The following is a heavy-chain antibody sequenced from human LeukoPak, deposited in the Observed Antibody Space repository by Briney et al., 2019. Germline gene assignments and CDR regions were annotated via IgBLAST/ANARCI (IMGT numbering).Heavy chain of an antibody. D-gene: IGHD6-13*01. J-gene: IGHJ3*02. Sequence: GGSLRLSCAASGFTFSSYGMHWVRQAPGKGLEWVAVISYDGSNKYYVDSVKGRFTISRDNSKNMVYLQMNSLTAEDTAVYYCAKAIAAAGTPSWSPNGFDMWGQGTMVTVSS. CDR2: ISYDGSNK. CDR3: AKAIAAAGTPSWSPNGFDM. V-gene: IGHV3-30*18. CDR1: GFTFSSYG.